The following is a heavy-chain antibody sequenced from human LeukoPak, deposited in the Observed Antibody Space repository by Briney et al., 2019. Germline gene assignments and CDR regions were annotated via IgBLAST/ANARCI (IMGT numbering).Heavy chain of an antibody. D-gene: IGHD4-17*01. Sequence: GGSLRLSCVASGFSFRNYWMSWVRQAPGKGLGWVANIKKDGSKKNHLDSVKGRFTISRDNAKNFLYLQMNSLRVEDTALYYCARDGDGRGEDFDYWGQGILVTVSS. V-gene: IGHV3-7*01. CDR1: GFSFRNYW. CDR2: IKKDGSKK. CDR3: ARDGDGRGEDFDY. J-gene: IGHJ4*02.